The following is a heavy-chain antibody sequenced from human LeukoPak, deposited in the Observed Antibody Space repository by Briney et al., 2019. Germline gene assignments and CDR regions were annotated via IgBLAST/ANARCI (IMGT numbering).Heavy chain of an antibody. CDR1: GYTFAGYY. V-gene: IGHV1-2*02. CDR2: INPNSGGT. D-gene: IGHD6-13*01. J-gene: IGHJ4*02. CDR3: ASRGAAGYSSSWYVDY. Sequence: ASVKVSCKASGYTFAGYYMHWVRQAPGQGLEWMGWINPNSGGTNYAQKFQGRVTMTTDTSISTAYMELSRLRSDDTAVYYCASRGAAGYSSSWYVDYWGQGTLVTVSS.